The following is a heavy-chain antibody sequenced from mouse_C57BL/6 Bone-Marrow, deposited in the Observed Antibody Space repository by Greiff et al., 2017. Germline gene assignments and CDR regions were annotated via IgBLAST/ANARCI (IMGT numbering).Heavy chain of an antibody. J-gene: IGHJ3*01. CDR1: GFTFSSYA. D-gene: IGHD2-5*01. CDR2: ISDGGSYT. CDR3: ARDRVTTPQAWFAY. V-gene: IGHV5-4*01. Sequence: EVKVVESGGGLVKPGGSLKLSCAASGFTFSSYAMSWVRQTPEKRLEWVATISDGGSYTYYPDNVKGRFTISRDNAKNNLYLQMSHLKSEDTAMYYCARDRVTTPQAWFAYWGQGTLVTVSA.